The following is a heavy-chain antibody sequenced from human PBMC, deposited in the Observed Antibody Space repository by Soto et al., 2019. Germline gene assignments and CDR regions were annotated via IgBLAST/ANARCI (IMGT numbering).Heavy chain of an antibody. CDR3: ARDPAADGDYGMDV. D-gene: IGHD6-13*01. CDR1: EFSFSTYN. V-gene: IGHV3-21*01. J-gene: IGHJ6*02. Sequence: EVQLVESGGGLVKPGGSLRLSCVASEFSFSTYNMNWVRQAPGKGLEWVSFISSTSSHIHYADSVKGRFTISRDNAKNSLDLQMKSLRAEDTAVYYWARDPAADGDYGMDVWGQGTTVTVSS. CDR2: ISSTSSHI.